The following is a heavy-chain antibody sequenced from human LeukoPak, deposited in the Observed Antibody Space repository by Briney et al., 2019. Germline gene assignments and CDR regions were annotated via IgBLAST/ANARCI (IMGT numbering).Heavy chain of an antibody. D-gene: IGHD3-22*01. J-gene: IGHJ4*02. CDR1: GLIFSRSS. Sequence: GGSLRLSCAASGLIFSRSSINWVRQAPGKGLEWVSGISWNSGSIGYADSVKGRFTISRDNAKNSLYLQMNSLRAEDTALYYCAKDIFPSITYYYDSSGSYFDYWGQGTLVTVSS. CDR2: ISWNSGSI. CDR3: AKDIFPSITYYYDSSGSYFDY. V-gene: IGHV3-9*01.